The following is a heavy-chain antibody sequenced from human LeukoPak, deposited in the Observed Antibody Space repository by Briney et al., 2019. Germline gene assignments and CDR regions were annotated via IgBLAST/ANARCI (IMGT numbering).Heavy chain of an antibody. CDR3: ARATTVEGQFDY. CDR2: IYYSGST. D-gene: IGHD4-23*01. CDR1: GGSISSSSYY. J-gene: IGHJ4*02. Sequence: SETLSLTCTVSGGSISSSSYYWGWIRQPPGKGLEWIGSIYYSGSTYYNPSLKSRVTISVDTSKNQFSLKLSSVTAADTAVYYCARATTVEGQFDYWGQGTLVTVSS. V-gene: IGHV4-39*01.